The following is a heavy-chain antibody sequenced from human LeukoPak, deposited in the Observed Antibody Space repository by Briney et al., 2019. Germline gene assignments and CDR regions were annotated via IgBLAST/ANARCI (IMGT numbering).Heavy chain of an antibody. Sequence: PGGSLRLSCAASGFTFDISGMHWVRQAPGKGLEWVAVIRYDGSNKYYADSVKGRFTISLETSKNALYLQMDSLSAEHTAVYYCARDSQAVPARSTWFDSWGQGTLVTVSS. CDR3: ARDSQAVPARSTWFDS. CDR2: IRYDGSNK. CDR1: GFTFDISG. D-gene: IGHD6-19*01. V-gene: IGHV3-33*01. J-gene: IGHJ5*01.